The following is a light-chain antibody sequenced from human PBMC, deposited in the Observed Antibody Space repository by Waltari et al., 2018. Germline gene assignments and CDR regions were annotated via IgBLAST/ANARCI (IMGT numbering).Light chain of an antibody. CDR3: TSYTSSITYV. CDR1: SSDVGGYNY. J-gene: IGLJ1*01. V-gene: IGLV2-14*01. CDR2: EVN. Sequence: QSALTQPASVSGSPGQSITISCTGTSSDVGGYNYVSWYQHHPGKAPKLMIYEVNNRPSGVSDRFSGSKSGNTASLTISGLQAEDEADYYCTSYTSSITYVFGTGTKVTVL.